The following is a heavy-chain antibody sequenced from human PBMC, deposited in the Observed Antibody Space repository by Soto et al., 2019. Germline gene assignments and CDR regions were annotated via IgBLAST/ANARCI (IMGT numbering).Heavy chain of an antibody. D-gene: IGHD3-10*01. J-gene: IGHJ6*02. CDR2: IVPAFGTT. CDR1: GGTLRNHG. V-gene: IGHV1-69*13. CDR3: ARGDYYSSGSGATSYYYNGMDV. Sequence: ASVKVSCKASGGTLRNHGVTWVRQAPGQGLEWVGGIVPAFGTTKYAQRLQGRVTITADGSTSTVYLELSSLRSEDTVVYFCARGDYYSSGSGATSYYYNGMDVWGRVTTVNVSS.